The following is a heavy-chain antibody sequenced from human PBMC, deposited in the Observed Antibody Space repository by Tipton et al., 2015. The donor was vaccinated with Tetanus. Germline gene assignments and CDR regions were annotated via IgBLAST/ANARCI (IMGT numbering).Heavy chain of an antibody. CDR2: IYYSGST. J-gene: IGHJ5*02. CDR1: GGSITSGSYY. CDR3: ARQADNWFDP. Sequence: TLSLTCSVSGGSITSGSYYWGWIRQPPGKGLEWIGSIYYSGSTYYNSPLKSRVTISLDTSKNQFSLKMTSVTAADTAVYYCARQADNWFDPWGQGTLVAVSS. V-gene: IGHV4-39*01.